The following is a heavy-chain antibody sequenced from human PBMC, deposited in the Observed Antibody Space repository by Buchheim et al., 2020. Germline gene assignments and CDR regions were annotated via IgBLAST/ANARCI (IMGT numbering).Heavy chain of an antibody. J-gene: IGHJ4*02. CDR1: GYTFTSYY. D-gene: IGHD6-13*01. CDR2: INPSGGST. CDR3: ARDRAGYISSYDY. V-gene: IGHV1-46*01. Sequence: QVQLVQSGAEVKKPGASVKVSCKASGYTFTSYYMNWVRQATGQGLEWMGIINPSGGSTSYAQKFQGRVTMTRDNSTRPIYMELSILRAQDTAVYYGARDRAGYISSYDYWGQRTL.